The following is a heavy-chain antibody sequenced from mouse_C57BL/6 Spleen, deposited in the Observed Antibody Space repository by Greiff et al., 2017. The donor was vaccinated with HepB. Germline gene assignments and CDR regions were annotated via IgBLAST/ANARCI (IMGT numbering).Heavy chain of an antibody. V-gene: IGHV1-7*01. CDR3: ERDFDY. Sequence: VQLQQSGAELAKPGASVKLSCKASGYTFTSYWMHWVKQRPGQGLEWIGYINPSSGSTKYNQTFKDKATLTADKSTNTAYMQLSSLTYEDSAVYCSERDFDYWGQGTTLTVSS. CDR2: INPSSGST. CDR1: GYTFTSYW. J-gene: IGHJ2*01.